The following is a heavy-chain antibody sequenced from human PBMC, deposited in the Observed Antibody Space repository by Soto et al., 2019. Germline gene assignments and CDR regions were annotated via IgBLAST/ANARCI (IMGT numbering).Heavy chain of an antibody. CDR1: GFIFSDYY. V-gene: IGHV3-11*05. Sequence: QVQLVESGGGLVKPGGSLRLSCAASGFIFSDYYMSWIRQAPGKGLEWISYITSSSGTFTDYADSVKGRFTISRDNAKNSLYLQMNNLRAEDTAVYYCARVGVDTSMVRFLDSWGQGTLVTVSS. J-gene: IGHJ4*02. D-gene: IGHD5-18*01. CDR3: ARVGVDTSMVRFLDS. CDR2: ITSSSGTFT.